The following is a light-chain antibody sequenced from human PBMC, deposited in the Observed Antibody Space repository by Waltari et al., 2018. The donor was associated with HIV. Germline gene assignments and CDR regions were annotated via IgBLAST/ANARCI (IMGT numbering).Light chain of an antibody. J-gene: IGLJ2*01. V-gene: IGLV3-21*02. CDR3: EVWDSRSTHVL. Sequence: SYVLTQPPSVSVAPGQTARITCGGNNIRSKSVHWYQQKPGHAPVLVIYGDRDRPSGIPERFSGSNSGNTATLTIIRVEAGDEADYYCEVWDSRSTHVLFGGGTKLTVL. CDR2: GDR. CDR1: NIRSKS.